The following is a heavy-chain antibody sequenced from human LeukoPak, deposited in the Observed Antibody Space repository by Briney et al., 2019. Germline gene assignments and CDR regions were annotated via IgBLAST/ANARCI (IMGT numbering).Heavy chain of an antibody. D-gene: IGHD3-22*01. CDR2: MNPNSGST. CDR1: GYTFTSYD. V-gene: IGHV1-8*01. CDR3: ARAFSHSSGYLN. J-gene: IGHJ4*02. Sequence: ASVKVSCKASGYTFTSYDINWVRQATGQGLEWMGWMNPNSGSTGYAQKFQGRVTMTRNTSISTAYMELSSLRSEDTAVYYCARAFSHSSGYLNWGQGTLVTVSS.